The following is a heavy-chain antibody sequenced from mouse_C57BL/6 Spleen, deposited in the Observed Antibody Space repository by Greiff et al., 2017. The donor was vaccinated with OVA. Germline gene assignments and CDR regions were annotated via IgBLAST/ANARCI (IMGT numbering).Heavy chain of an antibody. J-gene: IGHJ4*01. CDR3: ARGDGESAMDY. CDR1: GYTFTSYT. Sequence: QVQLQQSGAELARPGASVKMSCKASGYTFTSYTMHWVKQRPGQGLEWIGYINPSSGYTKYNQKFKDKATLTADKSSSTAYMQLSSLTSEDSADYYCARGDGESAMDYWGQGTSVTVSS. D-gene: IGHD3-3*01. V-gene: IGHV1-4*01. CDR2: INPSSGYT.